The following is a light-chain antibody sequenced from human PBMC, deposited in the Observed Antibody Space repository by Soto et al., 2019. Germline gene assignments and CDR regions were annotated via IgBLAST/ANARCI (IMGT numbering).Light chain of an antibody. CDR3: QQYNNWWT. Sequence: ERVMTQSPATLSVSTGERATISCRASQSVSNNLAWYQKKPGQAPRLLIYGASTRATGIPARFSGGGSGTEFTLSISSLQSEDFAVYYCQQYNNWWTFGQGTRVEIK. V-gene: IGKV3-15*01. CDR2: GAS. CDR1: QSVSNN. J-gene: IGKJ1*01.